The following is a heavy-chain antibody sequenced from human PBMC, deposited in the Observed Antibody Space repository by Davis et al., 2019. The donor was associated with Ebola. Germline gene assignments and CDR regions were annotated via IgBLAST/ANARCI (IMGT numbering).Heavy chain of an antibody. Sequence: PGGSLRLSCAASGFTFSSYWMSWVRQAPGKGLEWVSVIYSGGSTYYADSVKGRFTISRDNSKNTLYLQMNSLRAEDTAVYYCARGSKWELPLLGYWGQGTLVTVSS. CDR3: ARGSKWELPLLGY. D-gene: IGHD1-26*01. J-gene: IGHJ4*02. CDR2: IYSGGST. CDR1: GFTFSSYW. V-gene: IGHV3-53*01.